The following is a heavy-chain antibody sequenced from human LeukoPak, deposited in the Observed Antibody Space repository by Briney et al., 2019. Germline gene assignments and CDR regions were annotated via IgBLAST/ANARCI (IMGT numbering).Heavy chain of an antibody. Sequence: RGSLRLSCAASGFTFSSYAMHWVRQAPGKGLEWVAVISYDGSNKYYADSVKGRFTISRDNSKNTLYLQMNSLRAEDTAVYYCARGETAFDIWGQGTMDTVSS. CDR1: GFTFSSYA. V-gene: IGHV3-30-3*01. CDR2: ISYDGSNK. J-gene: IGHJ3*02. CDR3: ARGETAFDI.